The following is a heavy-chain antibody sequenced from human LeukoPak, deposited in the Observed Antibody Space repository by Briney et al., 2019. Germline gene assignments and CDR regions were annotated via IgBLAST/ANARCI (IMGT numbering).Heavy chain of an antibody. D-gene: IGHD6-13*01. CDR3: ARGPRSLLIAAAGEKDNWFDP. Sequence: PSETLSLTCTVSGGSISSYYWSWIRQPPGKGLEWIGYIYYSGSTNYNPSLKSRVTISVDTSKNQFSLKLSSVTAADTAVYYCARGPRSLLIAAAGEKDNWFDPWGQGTLVTVSS. J-gene: IGHJ5*02. V-gene: IGHV4-59*01. CDR1: GGSISSYY. CDR2: IYYSGST.